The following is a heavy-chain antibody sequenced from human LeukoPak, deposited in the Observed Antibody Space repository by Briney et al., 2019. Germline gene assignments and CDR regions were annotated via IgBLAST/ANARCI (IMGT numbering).Heavy chain of an antibody. D-gene: IGHD6-25*01. V-gene: IGHV3-74*01. Sequence: GGSLRLSCAVSGFTFSSYSMNWVRQAPGKGLEWVSRINTDGTGTVYADSIEGRFTISRDSAKNTLYLQMSSLRAEDTAVYYCVRDVPGRLGGFDYWAREPWSPSPQ. J-gene: IGHJ4*02. CDR2: INTDGTGT. CDR3: VRDVPGRLGGFDY. CDR1: GFTFSSYS.